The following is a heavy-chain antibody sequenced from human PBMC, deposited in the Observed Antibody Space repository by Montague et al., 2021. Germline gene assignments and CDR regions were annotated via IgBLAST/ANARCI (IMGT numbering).Heavy chain of an antibody. V-gene: IGHV4-39*01. Sequence: SETLSLTCIVSGGSISSKNYYWSWIRQPPGKGPKWIVFTYYSGSTYYNPSLRSRVTTFADRSKNQFYLRLSYVTAAATAVYYCAIGRVPYVLTEHHYNAMDVWGRGTTVTVSS. CDR2: TYYSGST. CDR3: AIGRVPYVLTEHHYNAMDV. D-gene: IGHD3-10*02. CDR1: GGSISSKNYY. J-gene: IGHJ6*02.